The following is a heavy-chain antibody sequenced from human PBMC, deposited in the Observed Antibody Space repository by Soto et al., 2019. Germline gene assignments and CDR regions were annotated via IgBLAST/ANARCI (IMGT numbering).Heavy chain of an antibody. CDR1: GGSISSSSYY. D-gene: IGHD3-10*01. CDR2: IYYSGST. J-gene: IGHJ4*02. Sequence: SETLSLTCTVSGGSISSSSYYWGWIRQPPGKGLEWIGSIYYSGSTYYNPSLKSRVTISVDTSKNQFSLKLSSVTAADTAVYYCARRRWFGELYPKYFEYWGKGTLVNVSA. V-gene: IGHV4-39*01. CDR3: ARRRWFGELYPKYFEY.